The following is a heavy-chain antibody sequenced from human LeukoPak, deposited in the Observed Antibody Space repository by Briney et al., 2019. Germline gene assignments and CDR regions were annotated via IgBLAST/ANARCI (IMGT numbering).Heavy chain of an antibody. Sequence: PGGSLRLSCAASGFTFSSYAMSWVRQAPGKGLEWVSGVSGNGGSTSYADSVKGRFTISRDNSKSTLFLQMNSLRAEDTAVYYCAKQDSSGHLSSFDYWGQGPLVTVSS. D-gene: IGHD3-22*01. V-gene: IGHV3-23*01. CDR2: VSGNGGST. CDR1: GFTFSSYA. J-gene: IGHJ4*02. CDR3: AKQDSSGHLSSFDY.